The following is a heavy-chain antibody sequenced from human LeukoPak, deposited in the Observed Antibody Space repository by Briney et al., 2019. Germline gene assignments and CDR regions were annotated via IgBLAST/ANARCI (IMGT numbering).Heavy chain of an antibody. CDR1: GGSISSSNW. V-gene: IGHV4-4*02. CDR2: IYHSGST. J-gene: IGHJ4*02. CDR3: AGEELGPWDY. Sequence: KPSETLSLTCAVSGGSISSSNWWSWVRQPPGKGLEWIGEIYHSGSTNYNPSLKSRVTMSVDTSKNQFSLKLSSVTAADTAVYYCAGEELGPWDYWGQGTLVTVSS. D-gene: IGHD7-27*01.